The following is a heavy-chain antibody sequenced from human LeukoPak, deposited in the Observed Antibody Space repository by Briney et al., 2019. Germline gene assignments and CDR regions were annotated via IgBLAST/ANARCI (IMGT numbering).Heavy chain of an antibody. Sequence: ASVKVSCKASGYTFTDYYMHWVRQAPGQGLEWMGWINPHSGGTDHAQRFQGRVTMTRDTSISTAYMELSRLRSDDTAVYYCARAGGYCGRISCPYYFDYWGQGSLVAVSS. CDR3: ARAGGYCGRISCPYYFDY. V-gene: IGHV1-2*02. CDR1: GYTFTDYY. CDR2: INPHSGGT. J-gene: IGHJ4*02. D-gene: IGHD2-15*01.